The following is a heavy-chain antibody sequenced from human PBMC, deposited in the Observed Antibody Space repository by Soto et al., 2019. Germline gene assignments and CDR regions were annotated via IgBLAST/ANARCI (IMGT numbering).Heavy chain of an antibody. D-gene: IGHD3-22*01. J-gene: IGHJ4*02. V-gene: IGHV3-23*01. Sequence: EVQLSETGGGLVQPGGSLRLSCVASGFTFSNYGMSWVRQAPGQGLEWVSGITNSGSNTYYADSVRGRFTVSRDNSTNTLYLQVNSLRAEATAVYYCAKDRTYDYASSVYPFDYWGQGTLVTVSS. CDR2: ITNSGSNT. CDR1: GFTFSNYG. CDR3: AKDRTYDYASSVYPFDY.